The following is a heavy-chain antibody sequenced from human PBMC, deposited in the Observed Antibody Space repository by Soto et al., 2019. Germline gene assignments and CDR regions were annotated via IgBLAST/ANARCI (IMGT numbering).Heavy chain of an antibody. CDR2: ISGSGGAT. CDR1: GLTFSSYG. D-gene: IGHD2-21*01. Sequence: GGSLRLSCAASGLTFSSYGMGWVRQAPGKGLEWVSTISGSGGATFYAGSVKGRFTISRDNSKSTLHLQMYSLGADDTFVYYCARDGAFCGINCYSYFDYWGQGALVTVSS. J-gene: IGHJ4*02. V-gene: IGHV3-23*01. CDR3: ARDGAFCGINCYSYFDY.